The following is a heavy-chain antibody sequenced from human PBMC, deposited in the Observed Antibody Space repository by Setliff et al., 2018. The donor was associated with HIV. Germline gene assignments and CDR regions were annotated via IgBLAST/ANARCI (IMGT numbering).Heavy chain of an antibody. J-gene: IGHJ4*02. CDR3: ARSQPDTIFGVVIFDY. Sequence: SETLSLTCTVSGGSISSSGPGYYWGWVRQAPGGGLEWIGSVYYSGSTYYNPSLKSRVAISLDTSKNQLSLRLTSMTAADTAVYYCARSQPDTIFGVVIFDYWSQGKMVTVSS. CDR2: VYYSGST. V-gene: IGHV4-39*01. CDR1: GGSISSSGPGYY. D-gene: IGHD3-3*01.